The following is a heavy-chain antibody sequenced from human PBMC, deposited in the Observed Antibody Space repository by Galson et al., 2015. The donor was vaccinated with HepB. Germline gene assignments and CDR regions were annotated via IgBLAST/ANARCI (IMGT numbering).Heavy chain of an antibody. CDR3: VREMYYDFWSGPRRAFHI. V-gene: IGHV4-59*01. CDR2: IYYSGST. J-gene: IGHJ3*02. D-gene: IGHD3-3*01. CDR1: GGSISNYY. Sequence: SETLSLTCTVSGGSISNYYWSWIRQPPGKGLEWIGYIYYSGSTNYNPSLKSRVTISVDTSKNQFSLKLSSVTAADTAVYYCVREMYYDFWSGPRRAFHIWGQGTMVTVSS.